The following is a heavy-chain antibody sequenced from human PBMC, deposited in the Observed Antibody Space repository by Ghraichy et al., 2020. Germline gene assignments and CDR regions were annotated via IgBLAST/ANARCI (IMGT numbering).Heavy chain of an antibody. J-gene: IGHJ2*01. CDR1: GFTFSGYA. CDR3: VKDGSSKPHWYFDL. Sequence: GESLNISCSASGFTFSGYAMHWVRQAPGKGLEYISGISNNGGSTYYADSVKGRFTISRDNSKNTLFLQMSSLRAEDTAVYYCVKDGSSKPHWYFDLWGRGTLVTVSS. D-gene: IGHD2-2*01. V-gene: IGHV3-64D*06. CDR2: ISNNGGST.